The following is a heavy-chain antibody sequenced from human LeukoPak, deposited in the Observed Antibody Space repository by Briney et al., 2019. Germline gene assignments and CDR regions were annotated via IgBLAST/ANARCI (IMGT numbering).Heavy chain of an antibody. V-gene: IGHV1-8*01. CDR1: GYTFTSYD. J-gene: IGHJ6*02. CDR2: MNPNSGNT. CDR3: ARGPYYYYGMDV. Sequence: ASVKVSCKASGYTFTSYDINWVRQATGEGLEWMGWMNPNSGNTGYAQKFQGRVTMTRNTSISTAYMELSSLRSEDTAVYYCARGPYYYYGMDVWGQGTTVTVSS.